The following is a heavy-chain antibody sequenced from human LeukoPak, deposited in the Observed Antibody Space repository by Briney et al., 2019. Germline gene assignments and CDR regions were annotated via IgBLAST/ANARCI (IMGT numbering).Heavy chain of an antibody. D-gene: IGHD6-6*01. J-gene: IGHJ4*02. CDR1: GFTFSDYY. CDR3: ARDGRSAEYSSS. V-gene: IGHV3-11*05. CDR2: ISTSSSYT. Sequence: GGSLRLSCSASGFTFSDYYMSWIRQAPGKGLEWLSYISTSSSYTNYADSVKGRFTISRDNAKNSLYLQMNSLRAEDTAVYYCARDGRSAEYSSSWGQGTLVTVSS.